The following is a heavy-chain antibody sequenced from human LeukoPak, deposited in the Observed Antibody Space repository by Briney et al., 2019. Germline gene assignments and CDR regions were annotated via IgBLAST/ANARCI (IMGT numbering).Heavy chain of an antibody. Sequence: GESLKISCKGSGYSFGTYWIVWVRQMPGKGLEWVGSIYPGDSDTRYSPSFQGQVTISADKSINTAYMQWSSLKSSDTAMYYCARCYGSGTYDAFHIWGQGTMVTVSS. CDR3: ARCYGSGTYDAFHI. V-gene: IGHV5-51*01. CDR2: IYPGDSDT. J-gene: IGHJ3*02. D-gene: IGHD3-10*01. CDR1: GYSFGTYW.